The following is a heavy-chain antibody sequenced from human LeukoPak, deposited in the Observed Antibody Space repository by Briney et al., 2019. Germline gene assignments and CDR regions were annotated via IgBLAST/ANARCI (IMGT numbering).Heavy chain of an antibody. V-gene: IGHV4-59*08. D-gene: IGHD4-17*01. J-gene: IGHJ4*02. CDR1: GGSISSYY. CDR2: IYYSGST. CDR3: ATTTGPAYYFDY. Sequence: SDTLPLTCTVSGGSISSYYWSWIRQPPGKELEWIGHIYYSGSTNYNPSLKSRATISVDTSKNRFSLKLTSVTAADTAVYYCATTTGPAYYFDYWGEGTLVTVSS.